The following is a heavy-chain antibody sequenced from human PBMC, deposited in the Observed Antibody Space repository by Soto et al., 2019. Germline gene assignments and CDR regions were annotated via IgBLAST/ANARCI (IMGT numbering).Heavy chain of an antibody. D-gene: IGHD3-22*01. CDR1: GFRFSSYS. V-gene: IGHV3-23*01. J-gene: IGHJ4*02. Sequence: PGGSLRLSCADSGFRFSSYSMSWGRQTPGKGLEWVAAITATGDRTYYADSVTGRFTISRDNSKKTHYLQMTSLRAEDTAMYYCATMNGYFEYWGQGTPVTVS. CDR3: ATMNGYFEY. CDR2: ITATGDRT.